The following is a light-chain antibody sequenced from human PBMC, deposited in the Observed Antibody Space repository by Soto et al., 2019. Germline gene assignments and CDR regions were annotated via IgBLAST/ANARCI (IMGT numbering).Light chain of an antibody. J-gene: IGKJ4*01. Sequence: EIVLTQSPATLSLFPGERATLSCRASQSVRTYLAWYQQKPGQAPRLLISDASNRATGIPARFSGSGSGTDFTLTISSLEAEDSAVYYCHQRSNWPRTLGGGSKVEIK. CDR3: HQRSNWPRT. CDR1: QSVRTY. CDR2: DAS. V-gene: IGKV3-11*01.